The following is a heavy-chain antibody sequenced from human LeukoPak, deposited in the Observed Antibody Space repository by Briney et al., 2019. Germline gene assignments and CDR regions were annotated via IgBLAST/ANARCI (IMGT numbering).Heavy chain of an antibody. CDR1: GFTFSSYA. D-gene: IGHD3-10*01. CDR2: ISGSGGST. CDR3: AKDPYYYGSGSMGL. V-gene: IGHV3-23*01. J-gene: IGHJ4*02. Sequence: GGSLRLSCAASGFTFSSYAMSWVRQAPGKGLEWVSAISGSGGSTYYADSVKGRFTISRDNSRNTLYLQMNSLRAEDTAVYYCAKDPYYYGSGSMGLWGQGTLVTVSS.